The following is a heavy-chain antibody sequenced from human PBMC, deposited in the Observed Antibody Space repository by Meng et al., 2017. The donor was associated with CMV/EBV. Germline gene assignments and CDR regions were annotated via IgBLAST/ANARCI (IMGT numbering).Heavy chain of an antibody. V-gene: IGHV3-74*01. CDR2: INSDGSST. D-gene: IGHD3-3*01. Sequence: GGSLRLSCAASGFTFSSYWMHWVRQAPGKGLVWVSRINSDGSSTSYADSVKGRFTISRDNSKNTLYLQMNSLRAEDTAVYYCARVSYDFWSAVRGYYYYGMDVWGQGTTVTVSS. J-gene: IGHJ6*02. CDR1: GFTFSSYW. CDR3: ARVSYDFWSAVRGYYYYGMDV.